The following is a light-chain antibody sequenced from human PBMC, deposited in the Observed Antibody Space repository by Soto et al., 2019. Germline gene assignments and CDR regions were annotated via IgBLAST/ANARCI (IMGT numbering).Light chain of an antibody. CDR1: QSVTTN. J-gene: IGKJ4*01. Sequence: EIVMTQSPATLSVSPGERATLSCRASQSVTTNLAWNQQKPGQAPRLLIYGASTRATGVAARFSGSGSGTEFTLTISSLQPEDFAVYYCQQYNNWPPLTFGGGTKVEIK. CDR3: QQYNNWPPLT. V-gene: IGKV3-15*01. CDR2: GAS.